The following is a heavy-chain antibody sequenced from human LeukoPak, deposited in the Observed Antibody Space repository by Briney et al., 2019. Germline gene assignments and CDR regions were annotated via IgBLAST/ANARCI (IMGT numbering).Heavy chain of an antibody. CDR1: GYTFTSYD. V-gene: IGHV1-8*03. Sequence: GASVKVSCKASGYTFTSYDINWVRQATGQGLEWMGWMNPNSGNTGYAQKFQGRVTITRNTSISTAYMELSSLRSEDTAVYYCARLRRGLRLGELSLYPDYWGQGTLVTVSS. CDR3: ARLRRGLRLGELSLYPDY. CDR2: MNPNSGNT. D-gene: IGHD3-16*02. J-gene: IGHJ4*02.